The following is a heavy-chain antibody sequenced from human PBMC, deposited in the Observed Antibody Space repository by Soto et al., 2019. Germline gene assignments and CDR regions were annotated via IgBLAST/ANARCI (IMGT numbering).Heavy chain of an antibody. CDR3: ARRPAYTNNRYIGFDP. Sequence: SETLSLTCAIYGPSFSDYSWSWIRQPPGKGLQWIGEINHTGSTNYSPSLKSRVTISQDTSKNQFFLRLRSVTAADTAVYYSARRPAYTNNRYIGFDPWGQGTPVTVSS. D-gene: IGHD2-8*01. CDR2: INHTGST. J-gene: IGHJ5*02. V-gene: IGHV4-34*01. CDR1: GPSFSDYS.